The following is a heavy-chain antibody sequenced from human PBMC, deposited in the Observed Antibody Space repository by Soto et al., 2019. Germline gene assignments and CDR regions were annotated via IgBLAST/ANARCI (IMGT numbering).Heavy chain of an antibody. CDR1: GFTFSTYW. CDR2: IKQDGREK. D-gene: IGHD7-27*01. CDR3: ARWDWGGSYFDY. J-gene: IGHJ4*02. V-gene: IGHV3-7*01. Sequence: EVQLVESGGGLVQPGGSLRLSCAASGFTFSTYWMDWVRRAPGKGLERVANIKQDGREKYYVDSVKGRFTISRDNAKNSLYLQMNSLRAVDTAVYYCARWDWGGSYFDYWGQGTLVTVSS.